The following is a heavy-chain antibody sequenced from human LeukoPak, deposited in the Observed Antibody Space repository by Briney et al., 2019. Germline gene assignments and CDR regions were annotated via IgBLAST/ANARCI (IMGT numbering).Heavy chain of an antibody. CDR3: ARGLESRSRWAPNWFDP. CDR2: IYYSGST. Sequence: SETLSLTCTVSGGSISSHYWSWIRQPPGKGLEWIGYIYYSGSTNYNPTLKSRVTIRVDTSKTQFSLKLSSVTAADTAVYYCARGLESRSRWAPNWFDPWGQGTLVTVSS. J-gene: IGHJ5*02. V-gene: IGHV4-59*11. D-gene: IGHD6-13*01. CDR1: GGSISSHY.